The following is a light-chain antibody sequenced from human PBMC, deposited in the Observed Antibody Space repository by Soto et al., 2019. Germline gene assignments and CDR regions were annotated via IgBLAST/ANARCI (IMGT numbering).Light chain of an antibody. J-gene: IGKJ1*01. CDR1: QSISSK. CDR2: DAT. CDR3: QQRSSWPRT. V-gene: IGKV3-11*01. Sequence: EIVLTQSPATLSLSPGERATLSCRASQSISSKLGWYHQKPGQAPRLLIYDATNRATDIPARFSGSGSGTDFTLTISSLEPEDFAVYYCQQRSSWPRTFGQGTKVELK.